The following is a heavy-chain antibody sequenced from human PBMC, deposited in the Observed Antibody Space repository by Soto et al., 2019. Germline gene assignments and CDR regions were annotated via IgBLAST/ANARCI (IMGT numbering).Heavy chain of an antibody. CDR1: GFTFSTYE. J-gene: IGHJ4*02. Sequence: EVQLVESGGGLVQPGGSLRLSCAASGFTFSTYEFNWVRQAPGRGLEWISYISVSGNIIRYADSVKGRFTISRDNAENSLHLHMSSLRVDDTAVDFCGRDTMRASAAASLDYWGQGTQVIVSS. CDR3: GRDTMRASAAASLDY. V-gene: IGHV3-48*03. D-gene: IGHD6-13*01. CDR2: ISVSGNII.